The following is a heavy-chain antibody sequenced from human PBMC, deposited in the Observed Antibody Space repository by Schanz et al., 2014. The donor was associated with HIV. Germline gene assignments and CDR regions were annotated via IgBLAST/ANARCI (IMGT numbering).Heavy chain of an antibody. CDR2: ISGSGIST. CDR1: GFTFSDYY. J-gene: IGHJ6*02. CDR3: ARRDYGDYYYYYGMDV. D-gene: IGHD4-17*01. V-gene: IGHV3-23*01. Sequence: EVQLLESGGGLVQPGGSLRLSCAASGFTFSDYYMSWIRQAPGKGLEWVSVISGSGISTYYADSVKGRFTISRDNSKNTLYLQMNSLRAEDTAVYYCARRDYGDYYYYYGMDVWGQGTTVTVSS.